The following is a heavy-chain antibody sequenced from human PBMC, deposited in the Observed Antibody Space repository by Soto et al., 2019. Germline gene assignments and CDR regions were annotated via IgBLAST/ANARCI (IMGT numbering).Heavy chain of an antibody. V-gene: IGHV1-46*03. Sequence: GASVKVSCKASGYTFTSYYMDWVRQAPGQGLEWMGIINPSGGSTSYAQKFQGRVTMTRDTSTSTVYMELSSLRSEDTAVYYCARPYSSGWYGGYLQHWGQGTLVTVSS. J-gene: IGHJ1*01. CDR2: INPSGGST. CDR1: GYTFTSYY. D-gene: IGHD6-19*01. CDR3: ARPYSSGWYGGYLQH.